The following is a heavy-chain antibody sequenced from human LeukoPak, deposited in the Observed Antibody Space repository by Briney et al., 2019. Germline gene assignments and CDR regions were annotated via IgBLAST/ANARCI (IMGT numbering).Heavy chain of an antibody. J-gene: IGHJ4*02. D-gene: IGHD3-10*01. CDR2: IYSGGST. Sequence: GGSLRLSCAASGFTVSSNYMSWVRQAPGKGLEWVSVIYSGGSTYYADSVKGRFTISRDNSKNTLYLQMNSLRAEDTAVYYCARDYGSGSYYGFDYWGQGTLVTVSS. V-gene: IGHV3-53*01. CDR3: ARDYGSGSYYGFDY. CDR1: GFTVSSNY.